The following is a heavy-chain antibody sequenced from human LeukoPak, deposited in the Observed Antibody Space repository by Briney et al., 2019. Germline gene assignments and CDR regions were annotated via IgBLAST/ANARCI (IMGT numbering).Heavy chain of an antibody. Sequence: SQTLSLTCTVSGGSISSCGYYWSWIRQHPGKGLEWIGYIYYSGSTYYNPSLKSRVTISVDTSKNQFSLKLSSVTAADTAVYYCARANYDSSGYTFDYWGQGTLVTVSS. V-gene: IGHV4-31*03. CDR3: ARANYDSSGYTFDY. CDR1: GGSISSCGYY. CDR2: IYYSGST. J-gene: IGHJ4*02. D-gene: IGHD3-22*01.